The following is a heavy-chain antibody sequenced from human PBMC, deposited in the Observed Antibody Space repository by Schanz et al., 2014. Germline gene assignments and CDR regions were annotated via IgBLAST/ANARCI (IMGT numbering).Heavy chain of an antibody. V-gene: IGHV3-33*06. Sequence: QVQLVESGGGVVQFGRSLRLSCAASGFIFSSYGLHWVRQAPGKGLEWVAFIWYDGSNKYYADSVKGRFTISRDYSKNTLYLQMSSLRAEDTAIYYCAKLSSSGRLAGYFDYWGQGALVTVSS. CDR2: IWYDGSNK. D-gene: IGHD6-19*01. J-gene: IGHJ4*02. CDR1: GFIFSSYG. CDR3: AKLSSSGRLAGYFDY.